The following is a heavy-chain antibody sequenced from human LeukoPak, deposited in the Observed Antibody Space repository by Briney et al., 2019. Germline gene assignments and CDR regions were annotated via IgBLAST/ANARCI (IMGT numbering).Heavy chain of an antibody. D-gene: IGHD3-22*01. CDR2: INHSGST. CDR3: ARGRYYYDSSGYCY. Sequence: GSLRLSCAASGFTFSSYAMSWVRQPPGKGLEWIGEINHSGSTNYNPSLKSRVTISVDTSKNQFSLKLSSVTAADTAVYYCARGRYYYDSSGYCYWGQGTLVTVSS. CDR1: GFTFSSYA. J-gene: IGHJ4*02. V-gene: IGHV4-34*01.